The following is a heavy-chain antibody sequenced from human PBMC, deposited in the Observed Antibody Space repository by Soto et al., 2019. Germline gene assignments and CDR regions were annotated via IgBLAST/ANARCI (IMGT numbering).Heavy chain of an antibody. V-gene: IGHV4-34*01. CDR3: ARGLISGSHYSGGWYYFDS. J-gene: IGHJ4*02. CDR2: INHSGSA. CDR1: GGSFSGYI. D-gene: IGHD1-26*01. Sequence: SETLSFTCDVYGGSFSGYIWTWIRPTQGKGLQWIGQINHSGSAHYKPSLKSRVTISVHTSNSQFSLELNSVTAADTAVYYCARGLISGSHYSGGWYYFDSWGQGT.